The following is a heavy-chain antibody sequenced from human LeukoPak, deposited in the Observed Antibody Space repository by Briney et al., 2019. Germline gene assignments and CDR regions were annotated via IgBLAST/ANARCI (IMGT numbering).Heavy chain of an antibody. J-gene: IGHJ1*01. Sequence: SETLSLTCAVYGGTFSGYYWAWIRQFPGKGLEWIGEITHTGTTNYNPSLKSRVVMSIDASKNQFSLKLTSVTAADAALYFCARAFTPMVRGVMRFWGQGTLVAVSS. V-gene: IGHV4-34*01. D-gene: IGHD3-10*01. CDR2: ITHTGTT. CDR3: ARAFTPMVRGVMRF. CDR1: GGTFSGYY.